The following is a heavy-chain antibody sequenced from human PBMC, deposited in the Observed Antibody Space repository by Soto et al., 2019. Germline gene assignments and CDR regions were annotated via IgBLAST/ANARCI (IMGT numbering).Heavy chain of an antibody. J-gene: IGHJ1*01. CDR2: ITINGNT. V-gene: IGHV4-4*07. D-gene: IGHD1-7*01. Sequence: PSETLSLTCRVSGAYISDSSWSWIRQPAGKGLEWIGRITINGNTQKNPSFKSRVTMSIVTSRNHFSLNLQSATAADTALYYCARETGENWTYEAHWGPGTLVTVSS. CDR3: ARETGENWTYEAH. CDR1: GAYISDSS.